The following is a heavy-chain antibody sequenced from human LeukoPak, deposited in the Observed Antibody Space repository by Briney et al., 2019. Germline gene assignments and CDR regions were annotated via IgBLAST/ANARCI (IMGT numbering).Heavy chain of an antibody. CDR2: ISYDGSNK. CDR3: ARCYGGSCYMDC. Sequence: GGSLRLSCAASGFTFSSFGMHWVRQAPGKGLERVALISYDGSNKYYPDSVRGRFTISRDNSKDTLYLQLNSLRAEDTAVYYCARCYGGSCYMDCWGQGTLVTVSS. CDR1: GFTFSSFG. D-gene: IGHD2-15*01. J-gene: IGHJ4*02. V-gene: IGHV3-33*01.